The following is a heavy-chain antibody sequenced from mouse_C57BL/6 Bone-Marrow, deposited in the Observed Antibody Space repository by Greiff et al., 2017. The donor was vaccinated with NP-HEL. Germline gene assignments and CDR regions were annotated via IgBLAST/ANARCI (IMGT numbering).Heavy chain of an antibody. CDR3: ASGDDYDVYFDY. Sequence: VQLQQPGAELVMPGASVKLSCKASGYTFTSYWMHWVKQRPGQGLEWIGEIDPSDSYTNYNQKFKGKSTLTVDKSSSTAYMQLSSLTSEDSAVYYCASGDDYDVYFDYWGQGTTLTVSS. CDR1: GYTFTSYW. D-gene: IGHD2-4*01. J-gene: IGHJ2*01. CDR2: IDPSDSYT. V-gene: IGHV1-69*01.